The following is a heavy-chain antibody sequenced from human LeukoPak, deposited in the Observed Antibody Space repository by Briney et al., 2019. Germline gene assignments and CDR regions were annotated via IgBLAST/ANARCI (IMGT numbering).Heavy chain of an antibody. CDR1: GGSISSYY. CDR2: IYYSGST. D-gene: IGHD1-26*01. Sequence: PSETLCLTCTVSGGSISSYYWSWIRQPPGKGLEWIGYIYYSGSTNYNPSLKSRVTISVDTSKNQFSLKLSSVTAADTAVYYCARVLIMGDIVVAVGWFDPWGQGTLVTVSS. CDR3: ARVLIMGDIVVAVGWFDP. J-gene: IGHJ5*02. V-gene: IGHV4-59*01.